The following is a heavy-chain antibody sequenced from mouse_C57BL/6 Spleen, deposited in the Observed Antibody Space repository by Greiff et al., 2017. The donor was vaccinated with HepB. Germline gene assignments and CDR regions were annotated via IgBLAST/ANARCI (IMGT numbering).Heavy chain of an antibody. D-gene: IGHD3-2*02. J-gene: IGHJ4*01. Sequence: VQLQQSGAELVKPGASVKISCKASGYAFSSYWMNWVKQRPGKGLEWIGQIYPGDGDTNYNGKFKGKATLTADKSSSTAYMQLSSLTSEDSAVYFWARWRAAQATLAMDYWGQGTSVTVSS. CDR3: ARWRAAQATLAMDY. V-gene: IGHV1-80*01. CDR2: IYPGDGDT. CDR1: GYAFSSYW.